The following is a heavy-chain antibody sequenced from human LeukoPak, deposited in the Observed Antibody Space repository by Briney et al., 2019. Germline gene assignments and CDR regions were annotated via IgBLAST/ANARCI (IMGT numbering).Heavy chain of an antibody. D-gene: IGHD6-6*01. CDR2: INPNSGGT. CDR1: GYTFTGYY. V-gene: IGHV1-2*06. Sequence: ASVKVSCKASGYTFTGYYMHWVRQAPGQGLEWMGRINPNSGGTNYAQKFQGRVTMTRDASISTAYMELSRLRSDDTAVYYCARVNYIAARHLDYWGQGTLVTVSS. J-gene: IGHJ4*02. CDR3: ARVNYIAARHLDY.